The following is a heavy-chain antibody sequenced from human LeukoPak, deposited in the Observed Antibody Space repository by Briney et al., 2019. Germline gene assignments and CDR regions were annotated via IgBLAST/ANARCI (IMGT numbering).Heavy chain of an antibody. J-gene: IGHJ3*02. D-gene: IGHD3-10*01. CDR1: GFTFSSYS. V-gene: IGHV3-53*01. CDR3: ARVAMVRGVPTYAFDI. Sequence: PGGSLRLSCAASGFTFSSYSMNWVRQAPGKGLEWVSVIYSGGGTYYADSVQGRFTISRDNSKNTLYLQMTSLRPEDTAVYYCARVAMVRGVPTYAFDIWGQGTMVTVSS. CDR2: IYSGGGT.